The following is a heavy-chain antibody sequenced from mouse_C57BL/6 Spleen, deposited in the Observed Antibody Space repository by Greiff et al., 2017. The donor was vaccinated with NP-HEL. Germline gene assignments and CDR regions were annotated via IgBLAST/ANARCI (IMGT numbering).Heavy chain of an antibody. J-gene: IGHJ2*01. CDR2: IDPEDGAT. CDR1: GFNIKDYN. Sequence: VQLQQSGAELVKPGASVKLSCTASGFNIKDYNMHWVKQRTEQGLEWIGRIDPEDGATKYAPKFQGKATITADPSSTTAYLQRSSLTDEDAAVYYSARSGYDALNYWGQGTTLTVSS. D-gene: IGHD2-2*01. CDR3: ARSGYDALNY. V-gene: IGHV14-2*01.